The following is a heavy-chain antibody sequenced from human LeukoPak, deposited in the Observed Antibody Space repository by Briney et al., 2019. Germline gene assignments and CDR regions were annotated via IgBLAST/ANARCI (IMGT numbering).Heavy chain of an antibody. V-gene: IGHV1-18*01. Sequence: SVKVSCKASGYTFTSYGISWVRQAPGQGIEWMGWIRAYNGNTNYAQKRQGRVTMTTDTSTSTAYMQLRSLRSDDTAVYDCASHPLGYCSSTSCLVRVNWFDPWGQGTLVTVSS. CDR3: ASHPLGYCSSTSCLVRVNWFDP. J-gene: IGHJ5*02. CDR2: IRAYNGNT. CDR1: GYTFTSYG. D-gene: IGHD2-2*01.